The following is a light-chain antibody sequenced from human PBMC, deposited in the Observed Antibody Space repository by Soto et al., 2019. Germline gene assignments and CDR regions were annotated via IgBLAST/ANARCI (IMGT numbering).Light chain of an antibody. CDR2: SNN. CDR3: AAWDDSLNGPV. J-gene: IGLJ2*01. Sequence: QAVVTQPPSASGTPGQRVTISCSGSSSNIGSNTVNWYQQLPGTAPKLLIYSNNQRASGVPDRFSGSKSGTSASLAISGLQSEEEADYYCAAWDDSLNGPVFGGGTKLTVL. V-gene: IGLV1-44*01. CDR1: SSNIGSNT.